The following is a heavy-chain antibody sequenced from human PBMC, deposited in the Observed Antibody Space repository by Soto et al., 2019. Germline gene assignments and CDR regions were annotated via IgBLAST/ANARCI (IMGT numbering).Heavy chain of an antibody. D-gene: IGHD3-10*01. J-gene: IGHJ4*02. CDR2: IYNSGST. V-gene: IGHV4-31*03. Sequence: QVQLQESGPGLVKPSQTLSLTCTVSGGSISSGGFYWTWVRQHPGKGLEWIGCIYNSGSTDYNPSLKSRVTISADTSKNQFSLKLNYVTAADTAVYYCAREGNIRGATGIDYWGQGTLVTVSS. CDR3: AREGNIRGATGIDY. CDR1: GGSISSGGFY.